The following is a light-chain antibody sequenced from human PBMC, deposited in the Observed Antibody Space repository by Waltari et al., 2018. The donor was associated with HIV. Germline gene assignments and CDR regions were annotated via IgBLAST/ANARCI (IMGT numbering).Light chain of an antibody. V-gene: IGKV4-1*01. CDR2: WAS. J-gene: IGKJ4*01. CDR3: QQYYSTPLT. Sequence: DIVMTQSPDSLAVSLGERATINCKSSQSVLYSPNNKTYLAWNHQKPGQPPKLLIYWASTRESGVPDRFSGSGSGTDFTLTISSLQAEDVAVYYCQQYYSTPLTFGGGTKVEIK. CDR1: QSVLYSPNNKTY.